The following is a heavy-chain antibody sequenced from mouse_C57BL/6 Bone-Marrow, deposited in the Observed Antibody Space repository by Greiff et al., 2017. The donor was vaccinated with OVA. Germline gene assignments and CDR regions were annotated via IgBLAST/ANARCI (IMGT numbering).Heavy chain of an antibody. CDR3: AREGVLLRCRGYFDV. Sequence: QVQLQQSGAELVRPGASVKLSCKASGYTFTDYYIHWVKQRPGQGLEWIARIYPGSGNTYYNEKFKGKATLTAEKSSSTAYMQLSSLTSEDSAVYFWAREGVLLRCRGYFDVWGTGTTVTVSA. V-gene: IGHV1-76*01. J-gene: IGHJ1*03. CDR2: IYPGSGNT. CDR1: GYTFTDYY. D-gene: IGHD1-1*01.